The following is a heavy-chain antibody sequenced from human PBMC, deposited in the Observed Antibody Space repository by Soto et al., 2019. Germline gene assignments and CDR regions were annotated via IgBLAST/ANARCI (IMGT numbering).Heavy chain of an antibody. J-gene: IGHJ6*02. V-gene: IGHV3-23*01. Sequence: EVQLLESGGGLVQPGGSLRLSCAASGFTFSSYAMSWVRQAPGKGLEWVSAISGSGGSTYYADSVKGRFTNSRDNSKNTLYLQMNSLRAEDTAVYYCAKDRRGGYDYYYYYGMDVRGQGTTVTVSS. CDR2: ISGSGGST. D-gene: IGHD5-12*01. CDR3: AKDRRGGYDYYYYYGMDV. CDR1: GFTFSSYA.